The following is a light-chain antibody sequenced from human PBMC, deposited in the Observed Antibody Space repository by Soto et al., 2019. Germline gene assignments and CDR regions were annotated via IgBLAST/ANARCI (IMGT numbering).Light chain of an antibody. V-gene: IGLV2-11*01. Sequence: QSALTQPRSVSGSTGQSVTISCTGTSSDVGGYNYVSWYQQHPGKAPKLMIYDVSKRPSGVPDRFSGSKSGNTASLTISGLQAEDEADYYCCSYAGSYVWLFGGGTKVTVL. J-gene: IGLJ3*02. CDR1: SSDVGGYNY. CDR3: CSYAGSYVWL. CDR2: DVS.